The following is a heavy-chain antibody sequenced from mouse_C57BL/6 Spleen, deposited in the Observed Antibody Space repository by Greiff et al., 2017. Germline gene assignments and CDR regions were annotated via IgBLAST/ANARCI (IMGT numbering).Heavy chain of an antibody. D-gene: IGHD1-2*01. CDR2: IYPSDSET. V-gene: IGHV1-61*01. Sequence: QVQLQQPGAELVRPGSSVKLSCKASGYTFTSYWMDWVQQRPGQGLEWIGNIYPSDSETHYNQKFKDKATLTVDKSSSTAYMQHSSLTSEDSAVYYCARDYYGFAYWGQGTLVTVSA. J-gene: IGHJ3*01. CDR3: ARDYYGFAY. CDR1: GYTFTSYW.